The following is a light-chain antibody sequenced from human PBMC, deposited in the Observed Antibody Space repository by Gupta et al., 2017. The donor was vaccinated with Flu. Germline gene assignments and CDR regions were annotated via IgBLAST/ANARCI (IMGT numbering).Light chain of an antibody. CDR3: QQNNAWPLT. Sequence: EIVMTQSPSSLSVSPGERATLSCRASQSVSSNLAWYQQKPGQAPTLLIYGASIDTSGIPSRFSGSGSGTDFILTISSLQSEDFAVYYCQQNNAWPLTFGQGTKVEIK. CDR2: GAS. J-gene: IGKJ1*01. CDR1: QSVSSN. V-gene: IGKV3-15*01.